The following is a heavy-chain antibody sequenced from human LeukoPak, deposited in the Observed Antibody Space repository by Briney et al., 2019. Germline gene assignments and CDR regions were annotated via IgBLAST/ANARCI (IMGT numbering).Heavy chain of an antibody. D-gene: IGHD6-19*01. CDR3: AETRPPKRYSSGRNSPYYYYYGMDV. Sequence: VASVKVSCKASGGTFSSYAISWVRQAPGQGLEWMGRIIPILGIANYAQKFQGRVTITADKSTSTAYMELSSLRSEDTAVYYCAETRPPKRYSSGRNSPYYYYYGMDVWGQGTTVSVSS. V-gene: IGHV1-69*04. CDR2: IIPILGIA. J-gene: IGHJ6*02. CDR1: GGTFSSYA.